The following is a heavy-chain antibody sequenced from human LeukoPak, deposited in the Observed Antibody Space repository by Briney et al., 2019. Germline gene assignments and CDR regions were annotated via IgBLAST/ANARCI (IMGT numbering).Heavy chain of an antibody. V-gene: IGHV3-64*01. D-gene: IGHD3-3*01. Sequence: DPGGSLRLSCAASGFTFSSYAMHWVRQAPGKGLECVSAISSNGGSSYYATSEKGIFTISRDNSKNTPYHQMGSRRADHMAVYYSARVDYDFRSGSGNWFDHWGQGTLVTVSS. J-gene: IGHJ5*02. CDR1: GFTFSSYA. CDR2: ISSNGGSS. CDR3: ARVDYDFRSGSGNWFDH.